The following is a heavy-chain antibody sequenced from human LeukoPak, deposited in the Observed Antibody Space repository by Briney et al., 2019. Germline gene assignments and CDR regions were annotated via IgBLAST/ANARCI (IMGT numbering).Heavy chain of an antibody. CDR3: ARNGGNWVSYFDY. J-gene: IGHJ4*02. V-gene: IGHV3-23*01. D-gene: IGHD4-23*01. Sequence: GGSLRLSCAASGFTFSSSAMSWVRQAPGKGLEWVSNISGSGSGGSTYYAGSVKGRFTISRDNSKNTMSLQMNSLRAEDTAVYYCARNGGNWVSYFDYWGQGTLVTVSS. CDR2: ISGSGSGGST. CDR1: GFTFSSSA.